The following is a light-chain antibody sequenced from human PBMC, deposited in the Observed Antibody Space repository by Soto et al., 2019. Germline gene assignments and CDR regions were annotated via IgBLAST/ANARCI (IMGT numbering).Light chain of an antibody. J-gene: IGKJ1*01. V-gene: IGKV1-5*03. CDR3: QQYNNYWT. CDR1: QSISYW. CDR2: KAS. Sequence: DIQMTQSPSTLSASVGDRVTITCRASQSISYWLAWYQQKPGKAPNLLIYKASSLESGGPSRFSGSGSGTEFTLTISSLQPDDFATYYCQQYNNYWTVGQGTKVEIK.